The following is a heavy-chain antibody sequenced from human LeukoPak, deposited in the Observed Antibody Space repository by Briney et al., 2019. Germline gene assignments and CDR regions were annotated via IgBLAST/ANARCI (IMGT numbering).Heavy chain of an antibody. V-gene: IGHV3-23*01. CDR1: GFTLSTYA. CDR3: AKNGGLRYFDWYLGY. CDR2: ISSTT. D-gene: IGHD3-9*01. J-gene: IGHJ4*02. Sequence: GGSLRLSCAASGFTLSTYAMSWVRQVPAKGLEWVSAISSTTYYADFVEGRFTISRDNSKNTLYLQMNSLRAEDTAVYYCAKNGGLRYFDWYLGYWGQGTLVTVSS.